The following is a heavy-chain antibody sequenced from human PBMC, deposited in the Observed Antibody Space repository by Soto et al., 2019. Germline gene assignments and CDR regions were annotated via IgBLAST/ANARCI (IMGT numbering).Heavy chain of an antibody. CDR2: IYYSGST. V-gene: IGHV4-31*03. Sequence: SETLSLTCTVSGGSISSGGYYWSWIRQHPGKGLEWIGYIYYSGSTYYNPSLKSRVTISVDTSKNQFSLKLSSVTAADTAVYYCARTGYSSSWYVDYWGQGTLVTVSS. J-gene: IGHJ4*02. CDR3: ARTGYSSSWYVDY. D-gene: IGHD6-13*01. CDR1: GGSISSGGYY.